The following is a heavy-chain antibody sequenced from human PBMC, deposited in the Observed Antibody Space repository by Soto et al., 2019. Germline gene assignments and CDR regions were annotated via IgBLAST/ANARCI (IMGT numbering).Heavy chain of an antibody. CDR3: AGNIVATISSFDY. CDR2: INHSGST. CDR1: VVSFSGNY. J-gene: IGHJ4*02. V-gene: IGHV4-34*02. D-gene: IGHD5-12*01. Sequence: QVQLQQWGAGLLRPWETLSLTCVVFVVSFSGNYWSWIGKPPGMGLEWIGEINHSGSTNYNPSLKSRVTMSVDTSKNQFSLKLSSVTAADTAMYYCAGNIVATISSFDYWGQGTLVTVSS.